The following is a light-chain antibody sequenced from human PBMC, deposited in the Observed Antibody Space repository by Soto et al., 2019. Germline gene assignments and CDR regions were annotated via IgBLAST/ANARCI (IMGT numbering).Light chain of an antibody. V-gene: IGKV1-9*01. CDR2: GAS. J-gene: IGKJ3*01. CDR1: QDVSRY. Sequence: QLTQSPSSLSASVGDRVTITCRASQDVSRYLAWYQQKAGKAPKLLIYGASTLQSGVPSRFSCFGSGTEFTLTISSLQPEDFATYHCQQLQRTPFTFGPGTTVDV. CDR3: QQLQRTPFT.